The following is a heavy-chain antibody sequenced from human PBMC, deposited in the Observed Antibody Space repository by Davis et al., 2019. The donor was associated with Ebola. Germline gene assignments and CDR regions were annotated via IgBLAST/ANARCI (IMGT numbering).Heavy chain of an antibody. Sequence: AASVTVSCKASGGTFSTYAINWVRQAPGQGLEWMGRIIPILNITNYGQKFQGRVTITADKSTSTAYMELSTLRSEDTAIYYCARDSYDFWSVYEVYYYYYGMGVWGQGTTVTVSS. V-gene: IGHV1-69*04. CDR3: ARDSYDFWSVYEVYYYYYGMGV. CDR1: GGTFSTYA. CDR2: IIPILNIT. J-gene: IGHJ6*02. D-gene: IGHD3-3*01.